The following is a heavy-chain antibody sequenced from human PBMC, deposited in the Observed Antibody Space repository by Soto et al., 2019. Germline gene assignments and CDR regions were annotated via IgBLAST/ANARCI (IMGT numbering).Heavy chain of an antibody. J-gene: IGHJ6*02. D-gene: IGHD3-10*01. CDR3: TGITWFRGMDV. Sequence: PSQTLSLPCVISGDSVSSNSAGWNWIRQSPSRGLEWLGRTYYKSKWNNDYALSVQSRITINPDTSKNQFSLHLYSVTAADTAVYYCTGITWFRGMDVWGQGTPVTVSS. CDR1: GDSVSSNSAG. V-gene: IGHV6-1*01. CDR2: TYYKSKWNN.